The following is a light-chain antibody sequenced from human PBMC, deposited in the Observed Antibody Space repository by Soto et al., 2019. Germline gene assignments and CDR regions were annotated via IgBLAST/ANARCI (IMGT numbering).Light chain of an antibody. V-gene: IGLV2-14*01. J-gene: IGLJ1*01. CDR3: SSFAGSYTHV. CDR2: EVS. Sequence: QSVLTQPASVSGSPGQSITISCTGTSSDIGNYDFVSWYQQVPGTAPKAMIYEVSSRPSGVSNRFSGSKSGNTASLTISGLQAEDEAYYYCSSFAGSYTHVFGTGTKLTVL. CDR1: SSDIGNYDF.